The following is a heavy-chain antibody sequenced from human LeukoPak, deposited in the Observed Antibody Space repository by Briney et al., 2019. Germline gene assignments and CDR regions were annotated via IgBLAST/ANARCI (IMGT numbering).Heavy chain of an antibody. Sequence: GASVKVSCKASGYTFTGYYMHWVRQAPGQGLEWMGWISAYNGNTNYAQKLQGRVTMTTDTSTSTAYMELRSLRSDDTAVYYCARDRKRIGIAAAANWFDPWGQGTLVTVSS. CDR2: ISAYNGNT. D-gene: IGHD6-13*01. CDR3: ARDRKRIGIAAAANWFDP. CDR1: GYTFTGYY. V-gene: IGHV1-18*04. J-gene: IGHJ5*02.